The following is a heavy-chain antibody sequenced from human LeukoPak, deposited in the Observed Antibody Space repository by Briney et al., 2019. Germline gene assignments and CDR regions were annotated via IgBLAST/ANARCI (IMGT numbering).Heavy chain of an antibody. Sequence: SETLSLTGTVSGYSISSGYYWGWIRQPPGQGLEWIGSIYHSGSTYYNPSLKSRVTISVDTSKNQFPLKLSSVTAADTAVYYCAAIKNLWFGELFESSDHWGQGTLVTVSS. CDR1: GYSISSGYY. V-gene: IGHV4-38-2*02. CDR2: IYHSGST. D-gene: IGHD3-10*01. J-gene: IGHJ4*02. CDR3: AAIKNLWFGELFESSDH.